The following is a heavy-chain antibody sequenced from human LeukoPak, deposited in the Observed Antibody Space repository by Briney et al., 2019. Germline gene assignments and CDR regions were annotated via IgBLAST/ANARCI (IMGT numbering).Heavy chain of an antibody. Sequence: PSETLSLTCTVSGGSISSSSYYWVWIRQPPGKGLEWIGSIYYSGSTYYNPSLRSRVTISVDTSKNQFSLKLSSVTAADTAVYYCATYNWNYDFANFDYWGQGTLVTVSS. CDR3: ATYNWNYDFANFDY. CDR1: GGSISSSSYY. J-gene: IGHJ4*02. D-gene: IGHD1-7*01. V-gene: IGHV4-39*01. CDR2: IYYSGST.